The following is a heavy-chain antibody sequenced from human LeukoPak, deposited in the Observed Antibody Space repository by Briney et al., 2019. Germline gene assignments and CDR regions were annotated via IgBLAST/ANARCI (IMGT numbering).Heavy chain of an antibody. CDR2: LDSSGST. V-gene: IGHV4-39*01. J-gene: IGHJ6*03. CDR3: SRSHDYGGLYFYYYMDV. Sequence: SETLSLTCTVSGGSISSRSDYWGWIRQTAGKGLEWIGNLDSSGSTYYNPSLKSRVTISVGTSKNQFSLNLRSVTAADTAIYFCSRSHDYGGLYFYYYMDVWGKGTTVTVSS. CDR1: GGSISSRSDY. D-gene: IGHD4-23*01.